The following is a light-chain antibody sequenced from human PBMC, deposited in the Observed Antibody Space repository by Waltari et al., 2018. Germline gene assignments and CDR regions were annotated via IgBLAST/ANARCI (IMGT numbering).Light chain of an antibody. J-gene: IGLJ3*02. CDR3: CSFTSRSTWV. V-gene: IGLV2-14*01. Sequence: QSALTQPASVSGSPGQSITISCTGTSSDVGGYNYVSWYQQHPGKAPKLLIFDVINRPSGVSNRFSGSKSGNTASLTISGLQAEDESDYYCCSFTSRSTWVFGGGTKVTVL. CDR1: SSDVGGYNY. CDR2: DVI.